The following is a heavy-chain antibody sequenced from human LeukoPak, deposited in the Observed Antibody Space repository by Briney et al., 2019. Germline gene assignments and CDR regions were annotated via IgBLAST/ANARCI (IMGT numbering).Heavy chain of an antibody. CDR1: GFTFSSYH. J-gene: IGHJ4*02. CDR2: ISIFSSTI. CDR3: ARTHERALDY. Sequence: PGGSLRLSCAASGFTFSSYHMTWVRQAPGKGLEWVSYISIFSSTIYYADSVKGRFTISRDDAKNSVYLQMDSLRADDTAVYYCARTHERALDYWGQGTLVAVSP. V-gene: IGHV3-48*01.